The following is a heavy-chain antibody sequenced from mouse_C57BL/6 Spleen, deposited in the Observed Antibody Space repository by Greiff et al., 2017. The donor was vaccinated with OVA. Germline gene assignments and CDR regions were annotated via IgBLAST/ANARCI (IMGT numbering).Heavy chain of an antibody. V-gene: IGHV1-69*01. D-gene: IGHD4-1*01. CDR2: IDPSDSYT. CDR1: GYTFTSYW. J-gene: IGHJ2*01. Sequence: QVQLQQPGAELVMPGASVKLSCKASGYTFTSYWMHWVKQRPGQGLEWLGEIDPSDSYTNYNQKFKGKSTLTVDKSSSTAYMQLSSLTSEDSAVYYCARSNWDGVPFDYWGQGTTLTVSS. CDR3: ARSNWDGVPFDY.